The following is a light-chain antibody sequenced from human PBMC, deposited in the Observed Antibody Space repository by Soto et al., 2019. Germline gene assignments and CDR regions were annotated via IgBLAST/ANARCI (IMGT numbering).Light chain of an antibody. CDR2: GAS. J-gene: IGKJ2*01. CDR1: QTVISSS. Sequence: EIVLTQSPGTQSLSPGERATLSCRASQTVISSSLAWYQQKPGQAPRLLIYGASSRATGIPDRFSGSGSGTDFTLTISRLEPEDFAVYYCQQYGSSQYTFGQGTKVEIK. V-gene: IGKV3-20*01. CDR3: QQYGSSQYT.